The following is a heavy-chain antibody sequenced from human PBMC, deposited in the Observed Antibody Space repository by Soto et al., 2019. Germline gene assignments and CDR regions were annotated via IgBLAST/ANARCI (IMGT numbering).Heavy chain of an antibody. Sequence: QVQLQESGPGLVKPSETLSLTCTVSGGSISSYYWSSLRQPPGTGLEWIGFIFYSGSTSYNPSLKSGVTISIATSEYQVSPKLNPVTAADTAVDYRASMIGDPVLSFDSWGQGTLVAVSS. CDR1: GGSISSYY. D-gene: IGHD3-10*02. CDR3: ASMIGDPVLSFDS. V-gene: IGHV4-59*01. CDR2: IFYSGST. J-gene: IGHJ5*01.